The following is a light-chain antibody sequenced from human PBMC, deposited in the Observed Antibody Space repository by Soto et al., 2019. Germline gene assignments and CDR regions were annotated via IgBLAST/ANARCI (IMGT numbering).Light chain of an antibody. Sequence: EIVMTQSPATLSVSPGDRATLSCRASQSVSTYLAWYQQKPGQAPRLLIYDASNRATGIPARFSGSGSGTDFTLTISSLEPEDFALYYCQQCYNWPQWTFGQGTKVDIK. V-gene: IGKV3-11*01. J-gene: IGKJ1*01. CDR1: QSVSTY. CDR3: QQCYNWPQWT. CDR2: DAS.